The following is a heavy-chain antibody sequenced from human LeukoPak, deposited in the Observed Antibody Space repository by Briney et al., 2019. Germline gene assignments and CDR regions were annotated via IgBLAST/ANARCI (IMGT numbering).Heavy chain of an antibody. V-gene: IGHV3-48*01. J-gene: IGHJ4*02. CDR1: GFALSSYG. CDR3: ARELGYCSSTSCYGY. D-gene: IGHD2-2*01. CDR2: ISSSSSSI. Sequence: PGRSLRLSCAASGFALSSYGMNSVRQAPGKGLEWVSYISSSSSSIYYADSVKGRFTISRDSAKSSLYLQMNSLRAEDTAVYYCARELGYCSSTSCYGYWGQGTLVTVSS.